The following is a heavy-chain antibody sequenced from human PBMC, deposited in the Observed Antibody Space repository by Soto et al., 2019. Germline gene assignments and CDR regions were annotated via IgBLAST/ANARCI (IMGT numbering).Heavy chain of an antibody. V-gene: IGHV4-39*01. J-gene: IGHJ4*02. CDR3: ARHLTHSSSWVDY. Sequence: QLQLQESGPGLVKPSETLSLTCTVSGGSISSSSYYWGWIRQPPGKGLEWIGSIYYSGSTYYNPSLKSRVTISVDTSKNQFSLKLSSVTAADTAVYYCARHLTHSSSWVDYWGQGTLVTVSS. CDR2: IYYSGST. CDR1: GGSISSSSYY. D-gene: IGHD6-13*01.